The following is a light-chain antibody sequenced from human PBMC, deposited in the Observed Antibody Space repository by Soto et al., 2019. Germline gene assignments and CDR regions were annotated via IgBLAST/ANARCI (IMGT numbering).Light chain of an antibody. CDR1: QGISSY. J-gene: IGKJ3*01. CDR2: ATS. CDR3: QQLITYRGIFT. Sequence: DIQLTQSPSFLSASVGDRVTITCRASQGISSYLAWYQQKPGQAPKLLIYATSTLQNGVPSRFSGSGSGTEFSLTISSLQPEDFATYYRQQLITYRGIFTFGPGTKVDFK. V-gene: IGKV1-9*01.